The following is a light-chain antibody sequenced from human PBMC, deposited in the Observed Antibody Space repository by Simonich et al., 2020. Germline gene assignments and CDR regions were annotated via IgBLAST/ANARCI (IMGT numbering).Light chain of an antibody. CDR3: SSYTSSSTYVV. Sequence: QSALTQPASVSESPGQSITISCTGTSSDVGGYNYVSWYQQHPGKAPKLMIYDVSKRPSGGSNSFSGSKSGNTASLTISGLQAEDEADYYCSSYTSSSTYVVFGGGTKLTVL. CDR2: DVS. CDR1: SSDVGGYNY. J-gene: IGLJ2*01. V-gene: IGLV2-14*01.